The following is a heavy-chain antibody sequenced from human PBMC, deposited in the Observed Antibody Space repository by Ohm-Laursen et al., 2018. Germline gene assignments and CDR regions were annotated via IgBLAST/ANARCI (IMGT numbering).Heavy chain of an antibody. V-gene: IGHV3-23*01. CDR2: ISGCGDNT. CDR3: AKSHRLAAGTEN. Sequence: SLRLSCSASGFTVCTKYMSWVRQAPGKGLEWISGISGCGDNTYYADSVRGRFTISRDNSYNTVFLEMRSLRAEDTALYYCAKSHRLAAGTENWGQGTLVTVS. CDR1: GFTVCTKY. D-gene: IGHD6-13*01. J-gene: IGHJ4*02.